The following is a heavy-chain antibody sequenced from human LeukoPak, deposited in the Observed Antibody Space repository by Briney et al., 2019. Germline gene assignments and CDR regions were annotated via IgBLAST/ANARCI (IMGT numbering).Heavy chain of an antibody. CDR1: GFTFRTYW. Sequence: QPGRSLRISCAASGFTFRTYWMHWVRQAPGKGLVWVSNINSDGSSTTYADSVKGRFTISRDNAKNTLFLQMSGLRADDTAVYYCASALGGQGGHWGQGTLVTVSS. CDR3: ASALGGQGGH. CDR2: INSDGSST. D-gene: IGHD3-16*01. J-gene: IGHJ4*02. V-gene: IGHV3-74*01.